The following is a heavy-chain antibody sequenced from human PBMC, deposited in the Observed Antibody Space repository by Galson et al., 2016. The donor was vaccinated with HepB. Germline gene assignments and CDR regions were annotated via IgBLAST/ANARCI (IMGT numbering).Heavy chain of an antibody. V-gene: IGHV3-48*02. CDR1: GFTFSSYS. D-gene: IGHD6-19*01. CDR3: ARDFTGGWSRNTFEY. Sequence: SLRLSCAASGFTFSSYSMNWVRQAPGKGLEWVAYLSSTSNNIVYGDSVKGRFTVSRDNARESLSLQMDSLRDEDSALDYCARDFTGGWSRNTFEYWGLGTLVTVS. J-gene: IGHJ4*02. CDR2: LSSTSNNI.